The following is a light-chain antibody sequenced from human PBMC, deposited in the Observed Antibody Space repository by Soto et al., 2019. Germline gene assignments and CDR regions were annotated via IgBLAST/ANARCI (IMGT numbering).Light chain of an antibody. CDR2: GAS. Sequence: EIVLSQSPGTLSLSPGERATLSCRASQSVSNNYLAWYQQKPGQAPRLLIYGASSRATGIADRFSGSGSGTDFTLTISRLEPEDSAVYCCQQYGNSPRTFGQGTRLEIK. V-gene: IGKV3-20*01. J-gene: IGKJ5*01. CDR1: QSVSNNY. CDR3: QQYGNSPRT.